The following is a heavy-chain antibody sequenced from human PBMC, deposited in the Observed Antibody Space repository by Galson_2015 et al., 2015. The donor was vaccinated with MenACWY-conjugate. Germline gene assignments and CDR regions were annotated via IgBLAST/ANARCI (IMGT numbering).Heavy chain of an antibody. CDR1: GYTFTSNW. CDR2: IYPGDSDT. J-gene: IGHJ4*02. V-gene: IGHV5-51*01. Sequence: QSGAEVKKPGESLQISCKGSGYTFTSNWIGWVRQMPGKGLEWMGIIYPGDSDTRYTPSFQGHVTISADESINTAYLQWGSLEASDTAMYYCARQGFGSSSLDYWGQGTLVTVSS. CDR3: ARQGFGSSSLDY. D-gene: IGHD6-6*01.